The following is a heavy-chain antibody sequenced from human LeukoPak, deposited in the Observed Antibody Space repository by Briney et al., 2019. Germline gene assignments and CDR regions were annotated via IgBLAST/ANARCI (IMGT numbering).Heavy chain of an antibody. J-gene: IGHJ4*02. Sequence: GGSLRLSCAASGFTFSSYAMSWVRQAPGKGLEWVSAISGSGGSTYYADPVKGRLTISRDNSKNTLYLQMNSLRAEDTAVYYYAKDRDYYDSSGQDWGQGTLVTVSS. CDR1: GFTFSSYA. CDR3: AKDRDYYDSSGQD. CDR2: ISGSGGST. D-gene: IGHD3-22*01. V-gene: IGHV3-23*01.